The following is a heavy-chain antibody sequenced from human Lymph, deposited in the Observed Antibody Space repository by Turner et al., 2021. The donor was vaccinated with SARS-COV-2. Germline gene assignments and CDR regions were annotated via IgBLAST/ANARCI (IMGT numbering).Heavy chain of an antibody. J-gene: IGHJ4*02. V-gene: IGHV3-30-3*01. CDR1: GFTFSSYA. D-gene: IGHD3-3*01. CDR3: ARDLGGYEDY. CDR2: ISYDGSNK. Sequence: QMQLVESGGGVVKPGRSLRLSCAASGFTFSSYAMHWVRQAPGKGLEWVALISYDGSNKYYADSVKGRFTISRDNSKNTLYLQVNSLIAEDTAVYYCARDLGGYEDYWGQGTLVTVSS.